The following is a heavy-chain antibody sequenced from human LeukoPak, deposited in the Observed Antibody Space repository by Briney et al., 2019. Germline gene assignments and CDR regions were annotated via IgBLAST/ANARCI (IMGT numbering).Heavy chain of an antibody. Sequence: PGGSLRLSCVASGFTFSSYEMNWVRQAPGKGLEWVSYISSSGSTIYCADSVKGRFTISRDNAKNSLYLQMNSLRAEDTAVYYCASHSGSKGGFDYWGQGTLVTVSS. CDR1: GFTFSSYE. V-gene: IGHV3-48*03. CDR2: ISSSGSTI. D-gene: IGHD1-26*01. J-gene: IGHJ4*02. CDR3: ASHSGSKGGFDY.